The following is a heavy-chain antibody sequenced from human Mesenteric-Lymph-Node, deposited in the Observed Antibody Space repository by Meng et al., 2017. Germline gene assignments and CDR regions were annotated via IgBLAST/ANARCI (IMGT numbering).Heavy chain of an antibody. CDR2: IYWDDDK. Sequence: SGPTLVKPTETLTLTCPFSGFSLSTSGVGVGWIRQPPGKALEWLAIIYWDDDKRYSPSLQGRLIITRDTSKNQVVLTMTNMDPVDTATYYCARDVVMVGSPQVISDLYYFDYWGQGALVTVSS. V-gene: IGHV2-5*02. J-gene: IGHJ4*02. CDR3: ARDVVMVGSPQVISDLYYFDY. CDR1: GFSLSTSGVG. D-gene: IGHD2-15*01.